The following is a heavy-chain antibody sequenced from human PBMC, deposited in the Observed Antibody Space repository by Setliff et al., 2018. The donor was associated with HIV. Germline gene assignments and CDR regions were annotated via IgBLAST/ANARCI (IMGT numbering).Heavy chain of an antibody. CDR3: ASSSGWYMEGAFDI. V-gene: IGHV1-2*06. Sequence: ASVKVSCKASGYTFTGYYIHGVRQAPGQGLEWMGRIYPNSGGTNFAQKFQGRVTMTRDTSISTAYMEVSRLRSDDTAVYYCASSSGWYMEGAFDIWGQGTMVTVSS. CDR1: GYTFTGYY. CDR2: IYPNSGGT. D-gene: IGHD6-19*01. J-gene: IGHJ3*02.